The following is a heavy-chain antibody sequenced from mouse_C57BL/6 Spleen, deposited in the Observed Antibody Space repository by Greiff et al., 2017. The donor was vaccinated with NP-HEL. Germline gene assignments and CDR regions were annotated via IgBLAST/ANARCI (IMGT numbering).Heavy chain of an antibody. CDR3: ARDGYYSYYFDY. J-gene: IGHJ2*01. CDR2: ISGGGGNT. D-gene: IGHD2-3*01. Sequence: EVMLVESGGGLVKPGGSLKLSCAASGFTFSSYTMSWVRQTPEQRLEWVATISGGGGNTYYPDSVKGRFTISRDNAKNTLYLQMSSLRSEDTDLYYCARDGYYSYYFDYWGQGTTLTVSS. V-gene: IGHV5-9*01. CDR1: GFTFSSYT.